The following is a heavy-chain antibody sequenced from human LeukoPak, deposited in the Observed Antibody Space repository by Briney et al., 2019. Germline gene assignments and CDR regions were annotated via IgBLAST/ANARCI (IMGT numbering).Heavy chain of an antibody. Sequence: GGSLRLSCAASGFTFDDYAMHWVRQAPGKGLEWVSGISWNSGSIGYADSVKGRFTISRDNAKNSLYLQMSSLRVEDTDVYYCARGMRVGATIDYWGQGTLVTVSS. CDR1: GFTFDDYA. V-gene: IGHV3-9*01. CDR3: ARGMRVGATIDY. D-gene: IGHD1-26*01. J-gene: IGHJ4*02. CDR2: ISWNSGSI.